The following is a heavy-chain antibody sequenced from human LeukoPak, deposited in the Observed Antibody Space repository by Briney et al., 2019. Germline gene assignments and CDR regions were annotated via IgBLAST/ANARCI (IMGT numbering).Heavy chain of an antibody. J-gene: IGHJ6*02. V-gene: IGHV4-30-4*01. Sequence: SQTLSLTCTVSGGSISSGDYYWSWLRQPPGTGLEWIGYIYYSGSTYYNPSLKSRVTISVDTSKNQFSLKLSSVTAADTAVYYCARGTLEWLLRYYYYGMDVWGQGTTVTVSS. CDR1: GGSISSGDYY. CDR2: IYYSGST. CDR3: ARGTLEWLLRYYYYGMDV. D-gene: IGHD3-3*01.